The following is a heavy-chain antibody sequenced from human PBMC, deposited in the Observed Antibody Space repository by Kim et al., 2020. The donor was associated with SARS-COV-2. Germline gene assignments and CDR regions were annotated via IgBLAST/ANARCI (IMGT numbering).Heavy chain of an antibody. Sequence: QGRVTITRDTSASTAYMELSSLRSEDTAVYYCARGRASSGYLYYYYGMDVWGQGTTVTVSS. J-gene: IGHJ6*02. D-gene: IGHD3-22*01. V-gene: IGHV1-3*01. CDR3: ARGRASSGYLYYYYGMDV.